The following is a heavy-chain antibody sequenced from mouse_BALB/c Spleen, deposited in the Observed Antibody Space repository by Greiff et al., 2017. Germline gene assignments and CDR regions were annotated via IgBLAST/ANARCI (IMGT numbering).Heavy chain of an antibody. V-gene: IGHV1S34*01. CDR3: ARDYGSVNYFDY. CDR1: GYSFTGYY. CDR2: ISCYNGAT. Sequence: LVKTGASVKISCKASGYSFTGYYMHWVKQSHGKSLEWIGYISCYNGATSYNQKFKGKATFTVDTSSSTAYMQFNSLTSEDSAVYYCARDYGSVNYFDYWGQGTTLTVSS. J-gene: IGHJ2*01. D-gene: IGHD1-1*01.